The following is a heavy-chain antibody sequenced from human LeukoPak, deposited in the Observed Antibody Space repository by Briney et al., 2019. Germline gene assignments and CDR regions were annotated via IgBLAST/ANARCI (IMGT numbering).Heavy chain of an antibody. D-gene: IGHD3-16*01. Sequence: GGSLRLSCAASGFSFSGYGMHWVRQAPGKGLEWVAVISYDGSDKKYGDSVKGRFTISRDNSKNTLYLQMNSLRAEDTAVYYCARIYVWGSYSPYYFDYWGQGTLVTVSS. CDR3: ARIYVWGSYSPYYFDY. J-gene: IGHJ4*02. CDR1: GFSFSGYG. V-gene: IGHV3-30*03. CDR2: ISYDGSDK.